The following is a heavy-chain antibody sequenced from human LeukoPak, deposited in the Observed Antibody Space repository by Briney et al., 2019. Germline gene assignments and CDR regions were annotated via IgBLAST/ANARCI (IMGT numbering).Heavy chain of an antibody. CDR2: IYYSGST. J-gene: IGHJ6*03. CDR1: GGSISSYY. V-gene: IGHV4-59*01. CDR3: ARDSSDGSSGSYYYYYYYMDV. D-gene: IGHD3-10*01. Sequence: SETLSLTCTVAGGSISSYYWSWIRQPPGKGLEWIGYIYYSGSTNYNPSLKSRVTISVDTSKNQFSLKLSSVTAADTAVYYCARDSSDGSSGSYYYYYYYMDVWGKGTTVTISS.